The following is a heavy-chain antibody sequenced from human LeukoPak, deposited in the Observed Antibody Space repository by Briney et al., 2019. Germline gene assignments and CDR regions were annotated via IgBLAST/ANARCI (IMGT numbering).Heavy chain of an antibody. J-gene: IGHJ4*02. CDR2: ISSSSSYI. CDR1: GFTFSSYS. Sequence: GGSLRLSCAASGFTFSSYSMNWVRQAPGKGLEWVSSISSSSSYIYYADSVKGRFTISRDNAKNSLYLQMNSLRAEDTAVYYCARGLPNSYYDYWGQGTLVTVSS. V-gene: IGHV3-21*01. D-gene: IGHD4-23*01. CDR3: ARGLPNSYYDY.